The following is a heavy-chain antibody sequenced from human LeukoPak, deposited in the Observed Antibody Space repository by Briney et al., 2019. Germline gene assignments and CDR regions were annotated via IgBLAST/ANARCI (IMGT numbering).Heavy chain of an antibody. Sequence: GSLRLSCEGSRFTFSNYWMSWVRQAPGKGLEWVANIKTDGSEKYYVDSVKGRFTISRDNAKNSLYLQMNSLRAEDTAVYYCATYSSLNAREFQYWGQGTLVTVSS. CDR3: ATYSSLNAREFQY. V-gene: IGHV3-7*01. CDR2: IKTDGSEK. D-gene: IGHD3-22*01. CDR1: RFTFSNYW. J-gene: IGHJ1*01.